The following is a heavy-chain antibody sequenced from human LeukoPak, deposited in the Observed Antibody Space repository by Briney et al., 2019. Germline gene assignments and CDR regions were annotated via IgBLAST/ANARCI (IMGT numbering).Heavy chain of an antibody. V-gene: IGHV1-8*01. J-gene: IGHJ5*02. CDR1: GYTFTTYD. Sequence: ASVKVSCKASGYTFTTYDIHWVRQATGQGLEWMGWMNPHSGNIGFTQKFQSRVTMTRNTSISTAYMELSTLSSEDTAVYYCARRNIGYSFDPWGQGSPVTVSS. D-gene: IGHD2-15*01. CDR3: ARRNIGYSFDP. CDR2: MNPHSGNI.